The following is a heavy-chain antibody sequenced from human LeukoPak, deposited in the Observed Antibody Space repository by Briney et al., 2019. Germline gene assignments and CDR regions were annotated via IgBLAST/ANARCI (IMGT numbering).Heavy chain of an antibody. Sequence: AGGSLRLSCLGSGFIFSKYAINWVRQAPGKGLEWVSAINDGSRPYYVDSVKGRFTISRDNSKNTVYLQMSGLRADDTAVYFCVKDPKESSGHDQGASWGQGTLVTVSS. CDR2: INDGSRP. CDR1: GFIFSKYA. V-gene: IGHV3-23*01. J-gene: IGHJ5*02. D-gene: IGHD5-12*01. CDR3: VKDPKESSGHDQGAS.